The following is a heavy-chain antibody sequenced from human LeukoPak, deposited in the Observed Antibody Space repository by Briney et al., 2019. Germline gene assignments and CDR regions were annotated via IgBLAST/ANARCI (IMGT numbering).Heavy chain of an antibody. D-gene: IGHD6-13*01. CDR3: ARANGAAAGLDY. J-gene: IGHJ4*02. V-gene: IGHV1-2*02. Sequence: ASVKVSCKASGYTFTGYYMHWVRQAPGQGLEWMGWINPNSGGTNYAQKFQGRVTMTRDTSISTAYMELSRLRSDDTAVYYCARANGAAAGLDYWGQATLVTVSS. CDR2: INPNSGGT. CDR1: GYTFTGYY.